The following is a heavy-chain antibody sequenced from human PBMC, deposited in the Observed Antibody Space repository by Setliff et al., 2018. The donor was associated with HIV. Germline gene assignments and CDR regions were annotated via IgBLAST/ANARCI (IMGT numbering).Heavy chain of an antibody. CDR2: ISASKGNT. CDR3: ARDKGFWSGFTYNYYMDV. D-gene: IGHD3-3*01. J-gene: IGHJ6*03. V-gene: IGHV1-18*01. CDR1: GYNFTSNG. Sequence: ASVKVSCKASGYNFTSNGISWVRQAPGRGLEWMGRISASKGNTKYTQDFQCRVTMTTDTSTSTVYMELRSLRSDDTAVYYCARDKGFWSGFTYNYYMDVWGKGTTVTVSS.